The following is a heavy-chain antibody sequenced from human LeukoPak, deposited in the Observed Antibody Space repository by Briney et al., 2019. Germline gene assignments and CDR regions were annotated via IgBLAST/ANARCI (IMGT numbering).Heavy chain of an antibody. CDR1: GFTFSNYG. CDR2: ISYDGSNK. J-gene: IGHJ4*02. Sequence: GGSLRLSCAASGFTFSNYGIHWVRQAPGKGLEWVAVISYDGSNKYYTDSVKGRFTISRDNSKNTLYLQMNSLRGEDTAVYYCAKDPGKFGSGHDYWGQGTLVTVSS. D-gene: IGHD3-3*01. V-gene: IGHV3-30*18. CDR3: AKDPGKFGSGHDY.